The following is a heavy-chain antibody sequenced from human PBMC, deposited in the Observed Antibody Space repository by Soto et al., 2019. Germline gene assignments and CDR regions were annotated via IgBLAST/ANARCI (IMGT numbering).Heavy chain of an antibody. CDR2: ISTYNGNT. V-gene: IGHV1-18*01. CDR1: GYTFITYG. D-gene: IGHD2-8*01. J-gene: IGHJ3*02. Sequence: GASVKVSCKASGYTFITYGITWVRQAPGQGLEWMGWISTYNGNTNYIQKLQGRVTMTTDTSTSTADMELRSLRSDDTAVYYCARDPRLGYCTNGVCDAFDISGQGTMVTVSS. CDR3: ARDPRLGYCTNGVCDAFDI.